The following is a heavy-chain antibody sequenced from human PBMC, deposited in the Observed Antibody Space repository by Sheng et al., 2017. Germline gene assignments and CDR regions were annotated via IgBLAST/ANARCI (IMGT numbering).Heavy chain of an antibody. D-gene: IGHD3-22*01. V-gene: IGHV3-73*02. CDR3: TRLADSSGYSD. Sequence: EVQLVESGGGLVQPGGSLKLSCAASGFTFSGSAMHWVRQASGKGLEWVGRIRSKANSYATAYAASVKGRFTISRDDSKNTAHLQMNSLKTEDTAVYYCTRLADSSGYSDWGQGSLVTVSS. CDR1: GFTFSGSA. J-gene: IGHJ4*02. CDR2: IRSKANSYAT.